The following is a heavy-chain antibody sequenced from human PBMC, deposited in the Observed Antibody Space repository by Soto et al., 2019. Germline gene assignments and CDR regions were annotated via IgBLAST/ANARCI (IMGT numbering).Heavy chain of an antibody. CDR2: ITWNSGKI. Sequence: GGSLRLSCTASGFTFDDYAMHWVRQGPGRGLEWVSGITWNSGKIAYADSVKGRFTIARDDDNNSLYLQMNNLRPEDTALYYCVKDSYADFHRVLSTAEYFFDYWGHGTLVTVSS. D-gene: IGHD2-15*01. CDR3: VKDSYADFHRVLSTAEYFFDY. V-gene: IGHV3-9*01. CDR1: GFTFDDYA. J-gene: IGHJ4*01.